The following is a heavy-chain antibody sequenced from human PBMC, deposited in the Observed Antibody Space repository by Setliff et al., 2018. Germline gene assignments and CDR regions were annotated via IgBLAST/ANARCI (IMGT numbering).Heavy chain of an antibody. CDR2: IIHSGST. CDR1: GGSFSGYY. Sequence: SETLSLTCAVYGGSFSGYYWSWIRQPPGKRLEWIGEIIHSGSTNYNPSLKSRVTISMDTSKNQFSLKVSSVTAADTAVYCCAREQWLDPPGYYYMDVWAKGTTVTVSS. V-gene: IGHV4-34*12. CDR3: AREQWLDPPGYYYMDV. J-gene: IGHJ6*03. D-gene: IGHD6-19*01.